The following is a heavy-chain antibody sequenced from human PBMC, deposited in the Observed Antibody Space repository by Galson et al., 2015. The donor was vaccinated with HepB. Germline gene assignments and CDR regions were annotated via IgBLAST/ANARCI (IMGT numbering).Heavy chain of an antibody. CDR2: INAGNGNT. J-gene: IGHJ6*02. CDR1: GYTFTSYA. D-gene: IGHD6-19*01. V-gene: IGHV1-3*01. CDR3: ARAREYSSGWIYYYYGMDV. Sequence: SVKVSCKASGYTFTSYAMHWVRQAPGQRLEWMGWINAGNGNTKYSQKFQGRVTITRDTSASTAYMELSSLRSEDTAVYYCARAREYSSGWIYYYYGMDVWGQGTTVTVSS.